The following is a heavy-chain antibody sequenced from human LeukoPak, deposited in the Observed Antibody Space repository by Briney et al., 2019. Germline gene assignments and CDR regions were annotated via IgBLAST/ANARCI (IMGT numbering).Heavy chain of an antibody. J-gene: IGHJ6*02. CDR1: GGSISSGDYY. Sequence: PSQTLSLTCTVSGGSISSGDYYWSWIRQPPGKGLEWIGYIYYSGSTYYNPSLKSRVTISVDTSKNQFSLKLSSVTAADTAVYYCAKQTTVTSYYYYGMDVWGQGTTVTVSS. CDR2: IYYSGST. V-gene: IGHV4-30-4*01. CDR3: AKQTTVTSYYYYGMDV. D-gene: IGHD4-17*01.